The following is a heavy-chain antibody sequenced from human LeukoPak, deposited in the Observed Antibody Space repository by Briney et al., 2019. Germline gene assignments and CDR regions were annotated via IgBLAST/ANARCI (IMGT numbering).Heavy chain of an antibody. D-gene: IGHD3-22*01. Sequence: GGSLRLSCAASGFNFSIYAMSWVRQAPGRGLQWVSGISASGATTYYADSLKGRFTVSRDISKNTLYLQMNSLRAEDTAVYYCARDNYYDSSDAFDIWGQGTMVTVSS. CDR1: GFNFSIYA. J-gene: IGHJ3*02. CDR3: ARDNYYDSSDAFDI. V-gene: IGHV3-23*01. CDR2: ISASGATT.